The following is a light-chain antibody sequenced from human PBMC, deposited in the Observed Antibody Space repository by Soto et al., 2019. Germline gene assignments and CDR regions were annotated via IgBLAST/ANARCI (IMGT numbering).Light chain of an antibody. J-gene: IGLJ1*01. CDR3: SSYTSGRDVYV. Sequence: QSALTQPPSVSGSPGQSITISCTGTSSDVGSYHYVSWFQQHPGKAPKLIIFEVSDRPSGVSTRFSGSKSGDTASLTISGLHADDEADYYCSSYTSGRDVYVFGGGTKVTVL. V-gene: IGLV2-14*01. CDR2: EVS. CDR1: SSDVGSYHY.